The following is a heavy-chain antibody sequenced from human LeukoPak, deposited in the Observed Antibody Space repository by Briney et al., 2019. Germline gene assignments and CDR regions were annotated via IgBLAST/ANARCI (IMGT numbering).Heavy chain of an antibody. J-gene: IGHJ4*02. CDR3: AREPIAAADPAFDY. CDR2: IIPIFGTA. CDR1: GGTFSSYA. V-gene: IGHV1-69*06. Sequence: ASVKVSCKASGGTFSSYAISWVRQAPGQGLEWMGGIIPIFGTANYAQKFQGRVTITADKSTSTAYMELSSLRSEDTAVYYCAREPIAAADPAFDYWGQGTLVTVSS. D-gene: IGHD6-13*01.